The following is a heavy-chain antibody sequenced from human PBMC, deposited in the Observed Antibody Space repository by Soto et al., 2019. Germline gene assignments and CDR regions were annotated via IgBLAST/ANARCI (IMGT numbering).Heavy chain of an antibody. CDR1: GFTVSSNY. D-gene: IGHD3-3*01. CDR2: IYSGGST. CDR3: ASALDPYYDFWYYFDY. Sequence: PGGSLRLSCAASGFTVSSNYMSWVRQAPGKGLEWVSVIYSGGSTYYADSVKGRFTISRDNSKNTLYLQMNSLRAEDTAVYYCASALDPYYDFWYYFDYWGQGTLVTVSS. J-gene: IGHJ4*02. V-gene: IGHV3-66*01.